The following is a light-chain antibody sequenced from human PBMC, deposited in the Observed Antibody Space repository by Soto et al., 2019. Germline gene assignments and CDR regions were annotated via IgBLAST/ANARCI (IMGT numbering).Light chain of an antibody. Sequence: QSVLTQPPSASGTTGQRVTSSCSGSSSNIGSNYVYWYQQLPGTAPKLLIYSNNQRPSGVPDRLSDSKSGTSASLAISGLRSEDEADYYCAAWDDSLSGVVFGGGTKLTVL. CDR3: AAWDDSLSGVV. CDR2: SNN. V-gene: IGLV1-47*02. CDR1: SSNIGSNY. J-gene: IGLJ2*01.